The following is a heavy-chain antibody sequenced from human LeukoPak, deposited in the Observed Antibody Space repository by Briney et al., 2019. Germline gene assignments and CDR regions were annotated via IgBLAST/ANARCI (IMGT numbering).Heavy chain of an antibody. CDR3: ARGYLGGNKGNWFDP. Sequence: SETLSLTCAVYGGSFSGYYWSWIRQPPGKGLEWIGEINHIGSTNYNPSLKSRVTISVDASKNQFSLKMSSVTAADTAVYYCARGYLGGNKGNWFDPWGQGTLVTVSS. CDR1: GGSFSGYY. D-gene: IGHD4-23*01. V-gene: IGHV4-34*01. J-gene: IGHJ5*02. CDR2: INHIGST.